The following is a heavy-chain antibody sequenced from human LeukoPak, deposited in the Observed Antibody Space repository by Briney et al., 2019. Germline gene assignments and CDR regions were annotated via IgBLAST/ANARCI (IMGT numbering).Heavy chain of an antibody. D-gene: IGHD3-10*01. V-gene: IGHV3-53*01. CDR3: ASGSGSYRTPYYYMDV. CDR2: IYSGGST. CDR1: GFTVSSNY. Sequence: PGGSLRLSCAASGFTVSSNYMSWVRQAPGKGLECVSVIYSGGSTYYADSVKGRFTISRDNSKNTLYLQMNSLRAEDTAVYYCASGSGSYRTPYYYMDVWGTGTTVTVSS. J-gene: IGHJ6*03.